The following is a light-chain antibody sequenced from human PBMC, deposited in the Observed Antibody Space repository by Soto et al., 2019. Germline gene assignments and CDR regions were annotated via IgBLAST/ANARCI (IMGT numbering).Light chain of an antibody. Sequence: QSALTQPASVSGSPGQSITISCTGISSDVGDYKYVSWYQQHPDKAPKLMIYEVSNRPSGVSDRFSGSKSGNTASLTISGLQAEDEADYYCSSYTTSSTWVFGGGTKLTVL. CDR2: EVS. V-gene: IGLV2-14*01. CDR1: SSDVGDYKY. J-gene: IGLJ3*02. CDR3: SSYTTSSTWV.